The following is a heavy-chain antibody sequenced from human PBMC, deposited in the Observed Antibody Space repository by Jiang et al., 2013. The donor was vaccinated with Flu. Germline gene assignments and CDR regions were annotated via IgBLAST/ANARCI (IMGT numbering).Heavy chain of an antibody. CDR3: ARRGNYYDTSGPYYFDY. Sequence: VQLVESGGGVVQPGRSLRLSCAASGFTFSNYDMHWVRQAPGKGLEWVAVISYDGSNKYYADSVKGRFTISRDNSKNTLYLQMNSLRAEDTAVYYCARRGNYYDTSGPYYFDYWGQGTLVTVSS. CDR1: GFTFSNYD. J-gene: IGHJ4*02. D-gene: IGHD3-22*01. V-gene: IGHV3-30*19. CDR2: ISYDGSNK.